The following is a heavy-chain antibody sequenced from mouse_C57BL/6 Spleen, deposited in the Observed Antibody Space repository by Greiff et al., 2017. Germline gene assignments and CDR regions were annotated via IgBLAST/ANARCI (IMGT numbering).Heavy chain of an antibody. V-gene: IGHV3-6*01. Sequence: VQLQESGPGLVKPSQSLSLTCSVTGYSITGGYYWNWIRQFPGNKLEWMGYISYDGSNNYNPSLQNRISITRDTSKNQFFLKLNSVTTEDTATDYCARVNSLYAMDDWGKGTSVTVSS. CDR1: GYSITGGYY. D-gene: IGHD6-2*01. CDR3: ARVNSLYAMDD. CDR2: ISYDGSN. J-gene: IGHJ4*01.